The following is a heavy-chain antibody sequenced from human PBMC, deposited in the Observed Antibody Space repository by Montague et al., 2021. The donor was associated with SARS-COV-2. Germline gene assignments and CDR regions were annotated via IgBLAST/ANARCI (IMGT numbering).Heavy chain of an antibody. CDR3: ARAQNTCFIANCVNYFDF. J-gene: IGHJ4*02. D-gene: IGHD1-1*01. V-gene: IGHV4-59*01. CDR2: IYYTGST. Sequence: SETLSLTCTVSGGSISSYYWSWIRQPPGKGLVLIGYIYYTGSTKYNPSLKSRVTMSLDRPTNRFSLRLNSVTAADTAMYYCARAQNTCFIANCVNYFDFWGLGAQVTVSS. CDR1: GGSISSYY.